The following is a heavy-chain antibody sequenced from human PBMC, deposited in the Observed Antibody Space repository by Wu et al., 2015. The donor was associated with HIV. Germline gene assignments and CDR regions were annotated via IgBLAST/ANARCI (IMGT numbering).Heavy chain of an antibody. CDR1: GGTFDNYA. D-gene: IGHD3-16*01. V-gene: IGHV1-2*02. J-gene: IGHJ4*02. CDR3: ACGIQSGGANF. Sequence: QVHLVQSGAEVKKPGASVKISCKTSGGTFDNYAINWVRQAPGQGLEWMGWINPDNDRTNFAQKFQVRVTMTRDTSISTAYMTLSRLRSDDTAVYYCACGIQSGGANFWGQGTLVTVSS. CDR2: INPDNDRT.